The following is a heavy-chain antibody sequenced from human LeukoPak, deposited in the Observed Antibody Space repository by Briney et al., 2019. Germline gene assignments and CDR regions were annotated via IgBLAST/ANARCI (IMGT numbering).Heavy chain of an antibody. CDR2: INHSGST. CDR1: GGSFSGYS. CDR3: ARGAPGY. V-gene: IGHV4-34*01. J-gene: IGHJ4*02. Sequence: SETLSLTCAVYGGSFSGYSWTWIRQPPGKGLEWIGEINHSGSTNYNPSLKSRVTISADTSKNQFSLKLSSVTAADTAVYYCARGAPGYWGQGTLVTVSS.